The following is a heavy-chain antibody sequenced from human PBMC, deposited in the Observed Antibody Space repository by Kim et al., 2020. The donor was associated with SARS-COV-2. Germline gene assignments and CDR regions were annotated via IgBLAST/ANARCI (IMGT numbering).Heavy chain of an antibody. D-gene: IGHD3-3*01. J-gene: IGHJ3*01. Sequence: GNEKYYVDSVKGRFTIARDNAKNSLYLQINSLRVEDTAVYYCARGAVYYDSWGQGTMVTVSS. CDR2: GNEK. CDR3: ARGAVYYDS. V-gene: IGHV3-7*03.